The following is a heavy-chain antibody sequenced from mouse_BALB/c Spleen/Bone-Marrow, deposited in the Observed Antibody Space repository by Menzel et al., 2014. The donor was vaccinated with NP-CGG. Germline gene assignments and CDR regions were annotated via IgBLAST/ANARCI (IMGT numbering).Heavy chain of an antibody. Sequence: VQLKESGPELVKPGASVKMSCKASGYTFTSYVVHWVKQKPGQGLEWIGNINPYNDDTMYNEKFKGKATLTSDKSSSTAYMELSSLTSEDSAVYYRARSLYGYDWYFDVWGAGTTVTVSS. D-gene: IGHD2-2*01. CDR1: GYTFTSYV. J-gene: IGHJ1*01. V-gene: IGHV1-14*01. CDR2: INPYNDDT. CDR3: ARSLYGYDWYFDV.